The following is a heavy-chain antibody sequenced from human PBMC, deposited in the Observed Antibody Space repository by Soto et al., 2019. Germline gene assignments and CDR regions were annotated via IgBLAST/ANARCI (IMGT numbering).Heavy chain of an antibody. Sequence: VPLLESGGGLVQPGGSLRLSCAASGFTFSSYAMSWVRQAPGKGLEWVSAISGSGGSTYYADSVKGRFTISRDNSKNTLYLQMNSLRAEDTAVYYCAKVPVITMVRGVIGWFDPWGQGTLVTVSS. CDR2: ISGSGGST. CDR3: AKVPVITMVRGVIGWFDP. V-gene: IGHV3-23*01. D-gene: IGHD3-10*01. CDR1: GFTFSSYA. J-gene: IGHJ5*02.